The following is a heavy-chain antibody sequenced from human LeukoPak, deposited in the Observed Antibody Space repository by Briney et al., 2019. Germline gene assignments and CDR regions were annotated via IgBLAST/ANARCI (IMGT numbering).Heavy chain of an antibody. J-gene: IGHJ6*03. V-gene: IGHV3-21*06. CDR3: VRAFGGYDSQRFYYNMDV. Sequence: GGSLRLSCAASGFIFSNYYLNWVRQAPGKGLEWVSCIHGSASYNYYADSVKGRFTVSRDSAKNSLYLEMSSLRVEDTAVYYCVRAFGGYDSQRFYYNMDVWGKGTTVTVSS. D-gene: IGHD5-12*01. CDR1: GFIFSNYY. CDR2: IHGSASYN.